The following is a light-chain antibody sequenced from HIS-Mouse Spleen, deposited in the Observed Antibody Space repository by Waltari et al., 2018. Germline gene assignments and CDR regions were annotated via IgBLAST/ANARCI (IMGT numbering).Light chain of an antibody. V-gene: IGLV3-10*01. Sequence: SYELTQPPSVSVSPGQTARITCAGDALPKNYSYWYQPKSGQVPVLVIYEDSKRPSGIPERFSGSSSGTMATLTISGAQVEDEADYYCYSTDSSGNHRVFGGGTKLTVL. CDR3: YSTDSSGNHRV. CDR1: ALPKNY. CDR2: EDS. J-gene: IGLJ2*01.